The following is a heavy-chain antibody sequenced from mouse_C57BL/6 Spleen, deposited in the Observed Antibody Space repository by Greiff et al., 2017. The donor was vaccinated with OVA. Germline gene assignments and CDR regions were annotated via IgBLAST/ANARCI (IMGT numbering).Heavy chain of an antibody. CDR3: ARGYYYGSSPFAY. D-gene: IGHD1-1*01. J-gene: IGHJ3*01. CDR2: IYTGDRNT. V-gene: IGHV1-80*01. Sequence: SCSSLLNPVSSVQISFTSSFYAFPLSFLPWFPKRRERGLEWNGQIYTGDRNTNNNGKIKGKATMTADKSSSTAYMQLSSLTSEDSAVYFCARGYYYGSSPFAYWGQGTLVTVSA. CDR1: FYAFPLSF.